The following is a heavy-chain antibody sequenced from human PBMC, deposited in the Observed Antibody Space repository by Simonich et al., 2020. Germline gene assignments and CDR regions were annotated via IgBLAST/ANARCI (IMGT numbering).Heavy chain of an antibody. V-gene: IGHV4-39*01. CDR1: GGSISSSSYY. Sequence: QLQLQESGPGLVKPSETLSLTCTVSGGSISSSSYYWGWIRQPPGKGREWIGSIYYSGSTDYTPSLKRRVTISVDTSKNQFSLKLSSVTAADTAVYYCARQRVLMVYAIDYWGQGTLVTVSS. CDR3: ARQRVLMVYAIDY. D-gene: IGHD2-8*01. J-gene: IGHJ4*02. CDR2: IYYSGST.